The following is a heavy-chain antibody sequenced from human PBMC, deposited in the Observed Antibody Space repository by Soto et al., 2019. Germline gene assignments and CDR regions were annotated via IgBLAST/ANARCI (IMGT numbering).Heavy chain of an antibody. CDR3: ARAHLIASRLMWYLDL. J-gene: IGHJ2*01. D-gene: IGHD6-6*01. Sequence: SQTLSLTCAISGDSVSSNNAAWHWIRQSPSRGLEWLGRTYYRSKWYNDYAMSVKGRITISPDTSKDHFSLQLNSVTPEDTAVYYCARAHLIASRLMWYLDLWGRGTLVTVSS. CDR1: GDSVSSNNAA. V-gene: IGHV6-1*01. CDR2: TYYRSKWYN.